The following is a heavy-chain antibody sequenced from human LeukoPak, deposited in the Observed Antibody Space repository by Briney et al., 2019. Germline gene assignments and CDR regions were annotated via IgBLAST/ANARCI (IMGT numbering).Heavy chain of an antibody. CDR2: ISAYNGNT. CDR1: GYTFTSYG. D-gene: IGHD1-1*01. CDR3: ATAQPYGLERPVAPDAFDI. V-gene: IGHV1-18*01. Sequence: GASVKVSCKASGYTFTSYGISWVRQAPGQGLEWMGWISAYNGNTNYAQKFQGRITITADESTSTAYMELSSLRSEDTAVYYCATAQPYGLERPVAPDAFDIWGQGTMVTVSS. J-gene: IGHJ3*02.